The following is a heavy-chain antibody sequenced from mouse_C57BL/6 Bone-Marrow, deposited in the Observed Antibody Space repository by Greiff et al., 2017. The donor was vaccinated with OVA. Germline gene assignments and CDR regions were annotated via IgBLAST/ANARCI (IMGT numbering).Heavy chain of an antibody. D-gene: IGHD3-2*02. J-gene: IGHJ2*01. Sequence: EVKLMESGGGLVKPGGSLKLSCEASGFTFSSYAMSWVRQTPEKRLEWVATISDGGSYTYYPDNVKGRFTISRDNAKNNLYLQMSHLKSEDTAMYYCARDSSGFYYFDYWGQGTTLTVSS. CDR3: ARDSSGFYYFDY. CDR2: ISDGGSYT. V-gene: IGHV5-4*01. CDR1: GFTFSSYA.